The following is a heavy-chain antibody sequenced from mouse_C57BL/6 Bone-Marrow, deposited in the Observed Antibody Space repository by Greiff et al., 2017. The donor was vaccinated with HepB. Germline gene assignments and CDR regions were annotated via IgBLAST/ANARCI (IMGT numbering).Heavy chain of an antibody. CDR1: GFTFSSYA. D-gene: IGHD1-1*01. J-gene: IGHJ3*01. V-gene: IGHV5-4*01. CDR2: ISDGGSYT. CDR3: ARESDSYGSSYWFAY. Sequence: EVNVVESGGGLVKPGGSLKLSCAASGFTFSSYAMSWVRQTPEKRLEWVATISDGGSYTYYPDNVKGRFTISRDNAKNNLYLQMSHLKSEDTAMYYCARESDSYGSSYWFAYWGQGTLVTVSA.